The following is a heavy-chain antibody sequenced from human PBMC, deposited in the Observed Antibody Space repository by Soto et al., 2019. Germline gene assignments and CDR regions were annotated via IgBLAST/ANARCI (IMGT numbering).Heavy chain of an antibody. V-gene: IGHV2-70*01. Sequence: GSGPTLVNPTQTLTLTCTFSGFSLSTSGMCVSWIRQPPGKALEWLALIDWDDDKYYSTSLKTRLTISKDTSKNQVVLTMTNMDPVDTATYYCARIRAAAGEFYYYYYGMHVCGQGTTVTVYS. D-gene: IGHD6-13*01. CDR3: ARIRAAAGEFYYYYYGMHV. CDR1: GFSLSTSGMC. CDR2: IDWDDDK. J-gene: IGHJ6*02.